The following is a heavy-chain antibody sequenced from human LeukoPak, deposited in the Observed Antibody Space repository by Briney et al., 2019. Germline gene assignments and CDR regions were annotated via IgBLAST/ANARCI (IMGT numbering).Heavy chain of an antibody. J-gene: IGHJ4*02. Sequence: GGSLRLSCAVSGFTVSSNHMSWVRQAPGKGLEWVSTITTSDGNTYYADSVKGRFTVSRDNSKNTLFLQMNSLRAEDTAVYYCAKDGGLWVSAHWGDSWGRGTLVTVPS. D-gene: IGHD7-27*01. CDR3: AKDGGLWVSAHWGDS. CDR2: ITTSDGNT. CDR1: GFTVSSNH. V-gene: IGHV3-23*01.